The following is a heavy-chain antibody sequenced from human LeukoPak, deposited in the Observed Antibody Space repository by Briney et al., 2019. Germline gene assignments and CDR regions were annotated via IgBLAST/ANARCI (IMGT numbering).Heavy chain of an antibody. CDR1: GYTFTDYY. V-gene: IGHV1-2*02. CDR2: IIPHNGGT. CDR3: ARVDPAMVRGFYFDS. Sequence: ASVKVSCKGSGYTFTDYYIHWVRQATGQGLEWMGWIIPHNGGTKYAQNFQGRVTMTRDTSISTAYMDLSRLTSDYRAVYYCARVDPAMVRGFYFDSWGQGSLVTVSS. D-gene: IGHD3-10*01. J-gene: IGHJ4*02.